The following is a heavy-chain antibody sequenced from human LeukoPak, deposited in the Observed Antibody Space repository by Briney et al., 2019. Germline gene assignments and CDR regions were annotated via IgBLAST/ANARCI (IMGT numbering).Heavy chain of an antibody. CDR3: ARVEGMYYYDSSGYYGGSYYYYYYMDV. CDR1: GYTFTGYY. Sequence: ASVKVSCKASGYTFTGYYMHWVRQAPGQGLEWMGWINPNSGGTNYAQKFQGRVTMTRDTSISTAYMELSRLRSDDTAVYYCARVEGMYYYDSSGYYGGSYYYYYYMDVWGKGTTVTVSS. CDR2: INPNSGGT. D-gene: IGHD3-22*01. V-gene: IGHV1-2*02. J-gene: IGHJ6*03.